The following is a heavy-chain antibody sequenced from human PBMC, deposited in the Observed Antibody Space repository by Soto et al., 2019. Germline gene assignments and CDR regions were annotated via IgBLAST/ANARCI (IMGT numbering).Heavy chain of an antibody. CDR1: GGTFSSYA. D-gene: IGHD2-15*01. CDR3: ARGEYCSGGSCYMYYYYGMDV. Sequence: GASVKVSCKASGGTFSSYAISWVRQAPGHGLEWMGGIIPIFGTANYAQKFQGRVTITADESTSTAYMELSSLRSEDTAVYYCARGEYCSGGSCYMYYYYGMDVWGQGTTVTVSS. V-gene: IGHV1-69*13. J-gene: IGHJ6*02. CDR2: IIPIFGTA.